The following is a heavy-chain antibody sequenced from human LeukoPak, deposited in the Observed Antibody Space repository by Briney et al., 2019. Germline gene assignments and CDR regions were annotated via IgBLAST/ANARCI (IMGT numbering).Heavy chain of an antibody. CDR1: GFTFSSYA. V-gene: IGHV3-30-3*02. J-gene: IGHJ4*02. Sequence: GGSLRLSCAASGFTFSSYAMHWVRQAPGKGLEWVAVISYDGSNKYYADSVKGRFTISRDNSKNTLYLQMNSLRAEDTAVYYCAKHSAAAGSDYWGQGTLVTVSS. D-gene: IGHD6-13*01. CDR2: ISYDGSNK. CDR3: AKHSAAAGSDY.